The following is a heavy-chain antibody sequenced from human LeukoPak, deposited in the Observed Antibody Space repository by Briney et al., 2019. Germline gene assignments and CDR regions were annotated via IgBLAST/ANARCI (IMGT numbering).Heavy chain of an antibody. CDR3: ARHGGAYSFDY. J-gene: IGHJ4*02. Sequence: SETLSLTCAVSGGSISRYYWSWIRQPPGKGLEWIGYIDDSGRTNYNPSLKSRVTISVATSKNQFSLKLISESAADTAVYYCARHGGAYSFDYWGQGTLVTVSS. CDR1: GGSISRYY. D-gene: IGHD2-21*01. CDR2: IDDSGRT. V-gene: IGHV4-59*08.